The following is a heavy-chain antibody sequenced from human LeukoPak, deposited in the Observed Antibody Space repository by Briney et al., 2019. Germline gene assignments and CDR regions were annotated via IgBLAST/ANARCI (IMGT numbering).Heavy chain of an antibody. CDR2: VYDSGSA. D-gene: IGHD2-2*01. Sequence: PSETLSLTCTVSGGSISSSHFYWGWIRQTPGEGLEWIGSVYDSGSAYHNPSITSRVTISVDVSKNQFSLNLRSVTAADTAVYYCARQGRGCSSSSCYSDWGQGTLVTVSS. CDR1: GGSISSSHFY. V-gene: IGHV4-39*01. J-gene: IGHJ4*02. CDR3: ARQGRGCSSSSCYSD.